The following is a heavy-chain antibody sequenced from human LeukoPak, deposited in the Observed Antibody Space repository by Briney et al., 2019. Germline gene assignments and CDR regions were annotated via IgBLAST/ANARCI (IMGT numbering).Heavy chain of an antibody. D-gene: IGHD4-23*01. J-gene: IGHJ4*02. CDR1: GYSISSGYY. V-gene: IGHV4-38-2*02. Sequence: PSETLSLTCTVSGYSISSGYYWGWIRQPPGKGLEWIGSIYHSGSTYYNPSLKSRVTISVDTSKNQFSLKLSSVTAADTAVYYCAREGYGGNSGGDYWGQGTLVTVSS. CDR2: IYHSGST. CDR3: AREGYGGNSGGDY.